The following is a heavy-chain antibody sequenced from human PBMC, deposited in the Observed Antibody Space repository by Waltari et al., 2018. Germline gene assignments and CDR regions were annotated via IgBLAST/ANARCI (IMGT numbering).Heavy chain of an antibody. CDR2: ISSVGTTI. V-gene: IGHV3-48*01. D-gene: IGHD3-9*01. CDR3: VREIRGTGYFPDAFDI. J-gene: IGHJ3*02. Sequence: EEQLVESGGGLVQPGGSLRLYCAPSGFIFSTYSMHWVRQAPGKGLEWISYISSVGTTIYYADSVKGRVTISRDNAKNSLHLQMNSLRAEDTAVYYCVREIRGTGYFPDAFDIWGQGTMVSVSS. CDR1: GFIFSTYS.